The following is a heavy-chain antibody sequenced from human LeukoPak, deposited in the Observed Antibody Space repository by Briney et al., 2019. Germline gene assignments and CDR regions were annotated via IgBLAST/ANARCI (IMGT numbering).Heavy chain of an antibody. Sequence: SETLSLTCTVSGGSISRYYWSWIRQPPGKGLEWIGYIYYSGSTNYNPSLKSRVTISVGTSKNQFSLKLSSVTAADTAVYYCARVNDEWHYYYYYMDVWGKGTTVTVSS. V-gene: IGHV4-59*01. J-gene: IGHJ6*03. CDR1: GGSISRYY. CDR2: IYYSGST. D-gene: IGHD3-3*01. CDR3: ARVNDEWHYYYYYMDV.